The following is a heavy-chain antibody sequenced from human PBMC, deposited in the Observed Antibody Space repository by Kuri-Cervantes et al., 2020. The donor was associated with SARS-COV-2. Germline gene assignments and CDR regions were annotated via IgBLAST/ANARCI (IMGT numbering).Heavy chain of an antibody. D-gene: IGHD3-22*01. CDR2: ISYDGGNK. V-gene: IGHV3-30*18. CDR3: AKAVVSYYYYGMDV. J-gene: IGHJ6*02. Sequence: LSLTCAASGFTFSSYGMHWVRQAPGKGLEWVAVISYDGGNKYYADSVKGRFTISRDNSKNTLYLQMNSLRAEDTAVYYCAKAVVSYYYYGMDVWGQGTTVTVSS. CDR1: GFTFSSYG.